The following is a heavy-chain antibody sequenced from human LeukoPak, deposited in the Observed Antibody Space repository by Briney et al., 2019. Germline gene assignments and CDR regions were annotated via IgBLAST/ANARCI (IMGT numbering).Heavy chain of an antibody. D-gene: IGHD6-13*01. Sequence: TSETLSLTCTVSGGSISSSGYYWGWIRQPPGKGLEWIGAIYYSGSTYYSPSLKSRVAISADTSKHQLSLRLSSVTAADTAVYYCATISSSWTEYFQHWGQGTLVTVSS. V-gene: IGHV4-39*01. CDR1: GGSISSSGYY. J-gene: IGHJ1*01. CDR3: ATISSSWTEYFQH. CDR2: IYYSGST.